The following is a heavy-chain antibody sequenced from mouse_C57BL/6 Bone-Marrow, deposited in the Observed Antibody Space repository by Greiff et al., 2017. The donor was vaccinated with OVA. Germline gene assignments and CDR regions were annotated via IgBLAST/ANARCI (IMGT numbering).Heavy chain of an antibody. CDR3: ARDRYYGSSYGYFDV. V-gene: IGHV15-2*01. CDR2: ILPSIGRT. J-gene: IGHJ1*03. Sequence: QVQLQQSGSELRSPGSSVKLSCKDFDSEVFPTAYMSWVRQKPGHGFEWIGGILPSIGRTIYGEKFEDKATLDADTLSNTAYLELNSLTSEDSAIYYCARDRYYGSSYGYFDVWGTGTTVTVSS. D-gene: IGHD1-1*01. CDR1: DSEVFPTAY.